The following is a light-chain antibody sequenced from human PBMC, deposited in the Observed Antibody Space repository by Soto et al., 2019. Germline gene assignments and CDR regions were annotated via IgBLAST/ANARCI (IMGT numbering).Light chain of an antibody. CDR1: NSDIGGYNF. Sequence: QSALTQAAAVSGSPGQSITISSVGTNSDIGGYNFVSWYQQHPGKAPKLMIFEVNKRPSGVSNRFSGSKSGNTASLTISGLQAEDEADYFCFSYTTGTTNVFGTGTKLTVL. J-gene: IGLJ1*01. CDR3: FSYTTGTTNV. V-gene: IGLV2-14*01. CDR2: EVN.